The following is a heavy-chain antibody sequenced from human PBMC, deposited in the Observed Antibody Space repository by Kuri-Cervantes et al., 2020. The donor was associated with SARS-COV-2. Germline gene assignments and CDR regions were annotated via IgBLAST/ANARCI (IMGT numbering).Heavy chain of an antibody. Sequence: GGSLRLSCAASGFTFSSYAMSWVRQAPGKGLEWVSAISGSGGSTYYADSVKGRFTISRDNAKNSLYLQMNSLRAEDTAVYYCARDDLRGGFDPWGQGTLVTVSS. CDR3: ARDDLRGGFDP. V-gene: IGHV3-23*01. J-gene: IGHJ5*02. CDR2: ISGSGGST. CDR1: GFTFSSYA. D-gene: IGHD3-10*01.